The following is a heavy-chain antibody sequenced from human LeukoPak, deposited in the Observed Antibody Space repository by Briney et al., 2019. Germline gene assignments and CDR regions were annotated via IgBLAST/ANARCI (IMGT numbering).Heavy chain of an antibody. CDR3: TREQAGTSDY. CDR1: GGSISSSSYY. J-gene: IGHJ4*02. V-gene: IGHV4-39*07. CDR2: IYYSGST. Sequence: SETLSLTCTVSGGSISSSSYYWGWIRQPPGKGLEWIGTIYYSGSTYYNPSLKSRVTISVDTSKNQFSLKLSSVTAVDTAVYYCTREQAGTSDYWGQGTLVTVSS. D-gene: IGHD6-13*01.